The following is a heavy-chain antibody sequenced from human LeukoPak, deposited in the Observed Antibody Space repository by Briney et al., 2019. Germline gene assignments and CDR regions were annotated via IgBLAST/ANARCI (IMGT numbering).Heavy chain of an antibody. V-gene: IGHV3-23*01. Sequence: PGGSLRLSCAASGFTFNTYAMSWVRQAPGKGLEWVSVISGSGGSTYYADSVKGRFTISRDNSKNTLYLQMNSLRAEDTAVYYCAKGVPYSSGWDYFDYWGQGTLVTVSS. CDR1: GFTFNTYA. D-gene: IGHD6-19*01. CDR3: AKGVPYSSGWDYFDY. CDR2: ISGSGGST. J-gene: IGHJ4*02.